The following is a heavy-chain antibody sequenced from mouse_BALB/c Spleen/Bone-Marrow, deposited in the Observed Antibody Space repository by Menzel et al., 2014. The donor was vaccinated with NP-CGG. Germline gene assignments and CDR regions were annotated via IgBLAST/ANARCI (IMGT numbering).Heavy chain of an antibody. CDR1: GYAFSSSW. Sequence: VQLQQSGPELVKPGASVKISCKASGYAFSSSWMNWVKQRPGQGLEWIGRIYPGDGDTNYNGKFKGKATLTADKSSSTDYMQLSSLTSVDSAVYFCARAGDYRYDAMDYWGQGTSVPVSS. D-gene: IGHD2-14*01. CDR3: ARAGDYRYDAMDY. J-gene: IGHJ4*01. V-gene: IGHV1-82*01. CDR2: IYPGDGDT.